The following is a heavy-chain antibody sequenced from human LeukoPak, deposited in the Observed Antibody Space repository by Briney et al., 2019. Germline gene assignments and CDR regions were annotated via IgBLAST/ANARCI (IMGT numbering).Heavy chain of an antibody. CDR1: GGSFSGYY. CDR2: INHSGST. Sequence: PSETLSLTCAVYGGSFSGYYWSWIRQPPGKGLEWIGEINHSGSTNYNPSLKSRVTISVDTSKNQFSLKLSSVTAADTAVYYCAREGRNYYYGMDVWGQGTTVAVSS. J-gene: IGHJ6*02. V-gene: IGHV4-34*01. D-gene: IGHD3-10*01. CDR3: AREGRNYYYGMDV.